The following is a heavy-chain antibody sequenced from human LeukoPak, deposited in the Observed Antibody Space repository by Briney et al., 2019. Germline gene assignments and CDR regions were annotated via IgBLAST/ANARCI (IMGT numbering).Heavy chain of an antibody. D-gene: IGHD3-9*01. Sequence: GGSLGLSCEAPGFTFEDYAIHWFRQPPGKALDWVSGIGGNSGSIGYADSVKGRFTISRDNAKNSLYLQMNSLRAEDTALYYCAKDGDYDILTSAYNWFDPWGQGTLVTVSS. J-gene: IGHJ5*02. CDR1: GFTFEDYA. CDR2: IGGNSGSI. V-gene: IGHV3-9*01. CDR3: AKDGDYDILTSAYNWFDP.